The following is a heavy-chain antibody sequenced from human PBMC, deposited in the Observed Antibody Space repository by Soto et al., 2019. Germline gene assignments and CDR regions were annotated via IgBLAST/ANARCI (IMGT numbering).Heavy chain of an antibody. CDR2: ISYDGSNK. D-gene: IGHD2-15*01. V-gene: IGHV3-30*18. Sequence: QVQLVESGGGVVQPGRSLRLSCAASGFTFSSYGMHWVRQAPGKGLEWVAVISYDGSNKYYADSVKGRFTISRDNSKNTLYLQMNSLRAEDTAVYYCAKKSGGVNYMDVWGKGTTVTVSS. CDR3: AKKSGGVNYMDV. J-gene: IGHJ6*03. CDR1: GFTFSSYG.